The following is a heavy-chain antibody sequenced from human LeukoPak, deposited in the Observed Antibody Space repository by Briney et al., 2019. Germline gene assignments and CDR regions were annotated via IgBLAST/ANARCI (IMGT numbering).Heavy chain of an antibody. Sequence: SQTLSLTCTVFGASISIYYCSWVRQPPGRGLEWIGYIYYSGSTNYNPSLKSRVTISVDTSKNQFSLKLSSVTAADTAVYYCARGGYDSSGYYYVDYWGQGTLVTVSS. D-gene: IGHD3-22*01. V-gene: IGHV4-59*01. CDR1: GASISIYY. CDR3: ARGGYDSSGYYYVDY. J-gene: IGHJ4*02. CDR2: IYYSGST.